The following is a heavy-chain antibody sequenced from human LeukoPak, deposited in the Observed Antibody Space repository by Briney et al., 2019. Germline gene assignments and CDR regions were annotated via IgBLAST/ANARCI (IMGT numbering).Heavy chain of an antibody. V-gene: IGHV3-48*03. J-gene: IGHJ4*02. CDR2: ISSSGSTI. D-gene: IGHD3-22*01. CDR3: ARGWGYYDSSGYLYFDY. Sequence: PGGSLRLSCAASGFTFSSYEMNWVRQAPGKGLEWVSYISSSGSTIYYADSVKGRFTISRDNAKNSLYLQMNSLRAEDTAVYYCARGWGYYDSSGYLYFDYWGQGTLVTVSS. CDR1: GFTFSSYE.